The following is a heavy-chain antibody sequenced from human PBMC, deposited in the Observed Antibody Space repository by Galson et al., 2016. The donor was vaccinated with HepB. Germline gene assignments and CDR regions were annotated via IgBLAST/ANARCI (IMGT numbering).Heavy chain of an antibody. D-gene: IGHD4/OR15-4a*01. Sequence: TVKVSCKASGFKFTNYGISWVRQAPGQGLEWMGWISGYNGHTTYAQKLQGRVTMTTDTSTSTAYMELRSLRSEDTAVYYCAGDAPVIYGDRLDYWGKGTLVTDSS. CDR3: AGDAPVIYGDRLDY. V-gene: IGHV1-18*01. CDR1: GFKFTNYG. J-gene: IGHJ4*02. CDR2: ISGYNGHT.